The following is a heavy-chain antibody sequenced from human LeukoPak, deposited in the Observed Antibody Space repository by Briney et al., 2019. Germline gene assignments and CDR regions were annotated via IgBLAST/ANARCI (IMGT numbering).Heavy chain of an antibody. CDR3: AMGQLSFYYFDY. CDR1: GGSISGYY. Sequence: SETLSLTCTVSGGSISGYYWSWIRQPPGKGLEWIGYIYYSGSTNYNPSLKSRVTISVDTSKNQFSLKLSSVTAADTAVYYCAMGQLSFYYFDYWGQGTLVAVSS. D-gene: IGHD3-16*02. V-gene: IGHV4-59*01. J-gene: IGHJ4*02. CDR2: IYYSGST.